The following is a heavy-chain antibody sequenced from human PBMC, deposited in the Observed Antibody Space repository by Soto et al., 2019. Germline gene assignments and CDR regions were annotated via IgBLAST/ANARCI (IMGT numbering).Heavy chain of an antibody. CDR1: GFTFSSYG. D-gene: IGHD6-13*01. Sequence: GGSLRLSCAASGFTFSSYGMHWVRQAPGKGLEWVAVISYDGSNKYYADSVKGRFTISRDNSKNTLYLQMNSLRAEDTAVYYCAKDLLRGSSFKYYYYYYGMDVWGQGTTVTVSS. CDR3: AKDLLRGSSFKYYYYYYGMDV. J-gene: IGHJ6*02. CDR2: ISYDGSNK. V-gene: IGHV3-30*18.